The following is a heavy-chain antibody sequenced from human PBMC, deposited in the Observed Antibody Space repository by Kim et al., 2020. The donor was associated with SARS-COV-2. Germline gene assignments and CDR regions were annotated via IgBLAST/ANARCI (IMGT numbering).Heavy chain of an antibody. J-gene: IGHJ6*02. CDR1: GGSISSYY. D-gene: IGHD3-10*02. CDR3: ARLNPPSRWYVRAWYYYGRDV. CDR2: IYYSGST. Sequence: SETLSLTCTVSGGSISSYYWSWIRQPPGKGLEWIGYIYYSGSTNYNPSLKSRVTISVDTSKNQFSLKLSSVTAADTAVYYCARLNPPSRWYVRAWYYYGRDVWGQGTPVTVSS. V-gene: IGHV4-59*08.